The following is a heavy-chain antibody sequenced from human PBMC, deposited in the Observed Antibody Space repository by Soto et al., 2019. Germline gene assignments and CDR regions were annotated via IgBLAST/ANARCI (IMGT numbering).Heavy chain of an antibody. D-gene: IGHD1-26*01. CDR2: ISGSGTTT. CDR3: AKDLAGATRGRFDY. J-gene: IGHJ4*02. CDR1: GFTFSSYG. V-gene: IGHV3-23*01. Sequence: GGSLRLSCAASGFTFSSYGMSWVRQAPGKGLEWVSGISGSGTTTYYADFVKGHFTISRDNSKNTLYLQMNSLRAEDTAVYYCAKDLAGATRGRFDYWGQGALVTV.